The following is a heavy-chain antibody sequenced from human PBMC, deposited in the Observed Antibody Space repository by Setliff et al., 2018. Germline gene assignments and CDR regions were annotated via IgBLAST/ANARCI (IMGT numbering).Heavy chain of an antibody. Sequence: SENLSLTCAVSGYSISSGYYWGWIRQPPGKGLEWIGSIYHSGSTYYNPSLKSRVTISVDTSKNQFSLKLSSVTAADTAVYYCARQPEGGYYDSSGYYGMAPYYFDYWGQGTLVTVSS. D-gene: IGHD3-22*01. J-gene: IGHJ4*02. CDR2: IYHSGST. CDR1: GYSISSGYY. V-gene: IGHV4-38-2*01. CDR3: ARQPEGGYYDSSGYYGMAPYYFDY.